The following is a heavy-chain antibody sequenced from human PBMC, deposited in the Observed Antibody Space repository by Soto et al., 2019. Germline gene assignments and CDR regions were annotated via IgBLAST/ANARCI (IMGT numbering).Heavy chain of an antibody. J-gene: IGHJ4*02. Sequence: SLRLSCAASGFTFSDYYMSWIRQAPGKGLEWVSYISSSGSTIYYADPVKGRFTISRDNAKNSLYLQMNSLRAEDTAVYYCAGEIDYDSSGYLGYWGQGTLVTVSS. CDR3: AGEIDYDSSGYLGY. CDR1: GFTFSDYY. D-gene: IGHD3-22*01. CDR2: ISSSGSTI. V-gene: IGHV3-11*01.